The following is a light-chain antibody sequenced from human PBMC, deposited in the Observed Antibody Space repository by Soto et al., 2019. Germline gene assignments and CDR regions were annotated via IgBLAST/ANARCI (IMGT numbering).Light chain of an antibody. V-gene: IGLV2-14*01. J-gene: IGLJ2*01. Sequence: QSALTQPASVSGSPGQSITISCTGTSSDVGGYNYVSWYQQHPGKAPKLMIYEVSNRPSGVSNRFSGSKSGNTASLTISGLQAEDEADYYCSSYTSSSTLWVCGGGTKVTVL. CDR3: SSYTSSSTLWV. CDR1: SSDVGGYNY. CDR2: EVS.